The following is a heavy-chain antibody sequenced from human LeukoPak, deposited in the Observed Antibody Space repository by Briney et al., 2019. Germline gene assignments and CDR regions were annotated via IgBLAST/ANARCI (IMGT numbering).Heavy chain of an antibody. CDR2: INHSGST. CDR3: ARARPYYDFWSGPSNWFDP. Sequence: SETLSLTCAVYGGSFSGYYWSWIRQPPGKGLEWIGEINHSGSTNYNPSLKSRVTISVDTSKNQFSLKLSSVTAADTAVYYCARARPYYDFWSGPSNWFDPWGQGTLDTVSS. CDR1: GGSFSGYY. V-gene: IGHV4-34*01. D-gene: IGHD3-3*01. J-gene: IGHJ5*02.